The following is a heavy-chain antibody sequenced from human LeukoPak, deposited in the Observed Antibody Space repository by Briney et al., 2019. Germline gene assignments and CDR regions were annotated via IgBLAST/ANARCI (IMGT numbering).Heavy chain of an antibody. CDR2: MSGSGGST. CDR3: AKDPTYYDSLGY. J-gene: IGHJ4*02. CDR1: GFTFSSYA. V-gene: IGHV3-23*01. Sequence: PGGSLRLSCAASGFTFSSYAMSWVRQAPGKGLEWVSAMSGSGGSTYYADSVKGRFTISRDNSKNTLYLQMNSLRAEDTAVYSCAKDPTYYDSLGYWGQGTLSPSPQ. D-gene: IGHD3-3*01.